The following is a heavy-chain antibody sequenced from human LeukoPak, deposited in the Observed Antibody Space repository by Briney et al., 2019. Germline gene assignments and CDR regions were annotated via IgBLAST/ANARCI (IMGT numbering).Heavy chain of an antibody. CDR3: ARGRYCSSTSCYNNWFDP. CDR2: MNPNSGNT. V-gene: IGHV1-8*01. D-gene: IGHD2-2*01. Sequence: ASVKVSCKASGYTFTSYDINRVRQATGQGLEWMGWMNPNSGNTGYAQKFQGRVTMTRNTSISTAYMELSSLRSEDTAVYYCARGRYCSSTSCYNNWFDPWGQGTLVTVSS. CDR1: GYTFTSYD. J-gene: IGHJ5*02.